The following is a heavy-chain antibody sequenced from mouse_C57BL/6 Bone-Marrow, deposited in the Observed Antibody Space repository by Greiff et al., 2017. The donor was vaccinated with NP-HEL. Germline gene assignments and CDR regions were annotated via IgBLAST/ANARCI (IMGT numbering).Heavy chain of an antibody. D-gene: IGHD1-1*01. J-gene: IGHJ3*01. CDR1: GYTFTSYW. CDR3: ARRRISYYAWFAY. V-gene: IGHV1-64*01. CDR2: IHPNSGST. Sequence: QVQLQQPGAELVKPGASVKLSCKASGYTFTSYWMHWVKQRPGQGLEWIGMIHPNSGSTNYNEKFKSKATLTVDKASSTAYMQLSSLTSDASAVYYCARRRISYYAWFAYWGQGTLVTVSA.